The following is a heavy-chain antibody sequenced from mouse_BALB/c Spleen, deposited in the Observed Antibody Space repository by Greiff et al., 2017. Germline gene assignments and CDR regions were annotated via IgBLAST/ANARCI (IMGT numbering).Heavy chain of an antibody. CDR1: GYSITSGYY. V-gene: IGHV3-6*02. CDR3: AREGYYGFFAY. J-gene: IGHJ3*01. CDR2: ISYDGSN. D-gene: IGHD1-2*01. Sequence: EVQRVESGPGLVKPSQSLSLTCSVTGYSITSGYYWNWIRQFPGNKLEWMGYISYDGSNNYNPSLKNRISITRDTSKNQFFLKLNSVTTEDTATYYCAREGYYGFFAYWGQGTLVTVSA.